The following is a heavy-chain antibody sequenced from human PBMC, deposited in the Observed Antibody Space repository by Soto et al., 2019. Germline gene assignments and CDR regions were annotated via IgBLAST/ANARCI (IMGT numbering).Heavy chain of an antibody. CDR3: AKLGWRGEPQVVGLPRTDY. D-gene: IGHD6-13*01. V-gene: IGHV3-23*01. CDR2: ISRGGDDI. J-gene: IGHJ4*02. Sequence: EVQLLESGGGLVQPGGSLRLSCAASGFTFRSYAMNWVRQAPGKGLEWVSAISRGGDDIYYADFVRGRFTVSRDNSKNTLYLQINSLRADDTAVYYCAKLGWRGEPQVVGLPRTDYWGQGTLVTVSS. CDR1: GFTFRSYA.